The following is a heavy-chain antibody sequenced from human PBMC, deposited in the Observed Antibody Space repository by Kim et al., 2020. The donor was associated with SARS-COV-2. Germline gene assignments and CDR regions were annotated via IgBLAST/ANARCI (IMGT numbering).Heavy chain of an antibody. D-gene: IGHD2-2*01. V-gene: IGHV4-31*03. Sequence: SETLSLTCTVSGGSISSGGYYWSWIRQHPGKGLEWIGYIYYSGSTYYNPSLKSRVTISVDTSKNQFSLKLSSVTAADTAVYYCARDRPIVVPAAIDYYYYYGMDVWGQGTTVTVSS. CDR3: ARDRPIVVPAAIDYYYYYGMDV. CDR1: GGSISSGGYY. CDR2: IYYSGST. J-gene: IGHJ6*02.